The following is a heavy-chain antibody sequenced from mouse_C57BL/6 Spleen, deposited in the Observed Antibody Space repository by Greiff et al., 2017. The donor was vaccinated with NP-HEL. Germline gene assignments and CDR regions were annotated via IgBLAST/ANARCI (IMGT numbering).Heavy chain of an antibody. CDR2: IDPNSGGT. CDR1: GYTFTSYW. D-gene: IGHD1-1*01. Sequence: QVQLQQPGAELVKPGASVKLSCKASGYTFTSYWMHWVKQRPGRGLEWIGRIDPNSGGTKYNEKFKSKATLTVDKPSSTAYMQLSSLTSEDSAVYYCARSGTTVDYAMDYWGQGTSVTGSS. CDR3: ARSGTTVDYAMDY. V-gene: IGHV1-72*01. J-gene: IGHJ4*01.